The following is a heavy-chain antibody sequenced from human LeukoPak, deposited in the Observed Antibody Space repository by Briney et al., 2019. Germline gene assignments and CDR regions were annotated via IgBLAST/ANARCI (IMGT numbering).Heavy chain of an antibody. V-gene: IGHV3-72*01. CDR3: ARADDWNYSIDY. J-gene: IGHJ4*02. D-gene: IGHD1-7*01. CDR2: TRNKANSYTT. Sequence: GGSLRLSCAASGFTFSDHYMDWVRQAPGKGLEWVGRTRNKANSYTTEYAASVKGRFIISRDDSKNSLYLQMNSLKTEDTAVYYCARADDWNYSIDYWGQGTLVTVSS. CDR1: GFTFSDHY.